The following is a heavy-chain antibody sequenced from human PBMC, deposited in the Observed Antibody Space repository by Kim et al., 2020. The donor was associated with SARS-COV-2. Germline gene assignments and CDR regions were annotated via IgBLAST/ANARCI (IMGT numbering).Heavy chain of an antibody. D-gene: IGHD3-22*01. J-gene: IGHJ4*02. V-gene: IGHV3-33*01. Sequence: GGSLRLSCAASGFTFSSYGMHWVRQAPGKGLEWVAVIWYDGSNKYYADSVKGRFTISRDNSKNTLYLQMNSLRAEDTAVYYCERAADYYDSSGYYLIWGQGTLVTVSS. CDR2: IWYDGSNK. CDR3: ERAADYYDSSGYYLI. CDR1: GFTFSSYG.